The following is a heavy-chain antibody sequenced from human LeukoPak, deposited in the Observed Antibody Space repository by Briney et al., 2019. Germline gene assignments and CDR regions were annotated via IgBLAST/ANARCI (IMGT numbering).Heavy chain of an antibody. CDR3: AREDYCSGGSCYSGYFQR. CDR1: GGSISSYY. Sequence: ETLSLTCTVSGGSISSYYWSWIRQPPGKGLEWIGYIYYSGTTNYNPSLKSRVTISVDTSKNQFSLKLSSVTAADTAVYYCAREDYCSGGSCYSGYFQRWGQGTLVTVSS. D-gene: IGHD2-15*01. J-gene: IGHJ1*01. CDR2: IYYSGTT. V-gene: IGHV4-59*01.